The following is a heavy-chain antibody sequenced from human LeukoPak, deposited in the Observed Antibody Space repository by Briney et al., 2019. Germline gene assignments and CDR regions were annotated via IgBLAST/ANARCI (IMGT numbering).Heavy chain of an antibody. Sequence: SVKVSCKASGGTFSSYAISWVRQAPGQGLEWMGRIIPILGIANYAQKFQGRVTITADKSTSTAYMELSSLRSEDTAVYYCARNPSGELGTDYWGQGTLVTVSS. J-gene: IGHJ4*02. CDR3: ARNPSGELGTDY. V-gene: IGHV1-69*04. CDR2: IIPILGIA. CDR1: GGTFSSYA. D-gene: IGHD3-10*01.